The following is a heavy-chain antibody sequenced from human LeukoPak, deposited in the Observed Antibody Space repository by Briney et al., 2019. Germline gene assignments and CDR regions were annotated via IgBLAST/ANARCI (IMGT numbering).Heavy chain of an antibody. J-gene: IGHJ4*02. CDR1: GYTFTGYY. CDR3: ARGEGSDLDY. V-gene: IGHV1-2*02. D-gene: IGHD1-26*01. Sequence: ASLKVSCKASGYTFTGYYMHSVRQAPQRGLERMGWINPNSGGTNYAQKSQGRVTMTRDTSISTAYMELSRLRSDDTAVYYCARGEGSDLDYWGQGTLVTVSS. CDR2: INPNSGGT.